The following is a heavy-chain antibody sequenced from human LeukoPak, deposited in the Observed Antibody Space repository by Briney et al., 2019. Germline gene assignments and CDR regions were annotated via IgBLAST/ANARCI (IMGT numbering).Heavy chain of an antibody. V-gene: IGHV4-4*02. CDR2: IHRSGST. Sequence: PSETLSLTCTVSPDSTTSNFWSWVRQPPGKGLEWIGEIHRSGSTNYDPSLQSRVTISIDRSKNQIALELSSVTAADTAVYYCAREIVGGFNPGAYWGQGTLVTVSS. CDR1: PDSTTSNF. D-gene: IGHD1-14*01. CDR3: AREIVGGFNPGAY. J-gene: IGHJ4*02.